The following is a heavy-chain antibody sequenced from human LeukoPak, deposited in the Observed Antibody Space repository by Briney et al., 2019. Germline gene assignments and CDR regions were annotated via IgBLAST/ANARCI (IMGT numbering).Heavy chain of an antibody. J-gene: IGHJ4*02. V-gene: IGHV3-64*02. CDR1: GFIFSSYA. CDR2: MSTDGGST. Sequence: GRSLRLSCAASGFIFSSYAMHWVRQAPGKGLEYVSGMSTDGGSTFYAESVPGRFSISRDNTKNTVYLQLGSLRADDMAVYYCARDSGSGYRQFDCWGQGTLVTVSS. D-gene: IGHD3-3*01. CDR3: ARDSGSGYRQFDC.